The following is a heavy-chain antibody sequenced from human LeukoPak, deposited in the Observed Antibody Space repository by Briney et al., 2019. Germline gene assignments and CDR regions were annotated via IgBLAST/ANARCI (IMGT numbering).Heavy chain of an antibody. D-gene: IGHD1-26*01. V-gene: IGHV1-58*02. CDR1: GFTFTSSA. Sequence: SVKVSCKASGFTFTSSAMQWVRQARGQRLEWIGWIVVGGGNTNYAQKFQERVIITRDMSTSTAYMELSSLRSEDTAVYYCAADPPGSSPLGYWGQGTLVTVSS. CDR3: AADPPGSSPLGY. CDR2: IVVGGGNT. J-gene: IGHJ4*02.